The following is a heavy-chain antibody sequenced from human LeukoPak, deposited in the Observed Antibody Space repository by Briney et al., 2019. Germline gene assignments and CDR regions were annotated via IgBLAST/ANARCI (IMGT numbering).Heavy chain of an antibody. Sequence: SETLSLTCAVYGGSFSGYYWSWIRQPPGKGLEWIGEINHSGSTNYNPSLKSRVTISVDTSKNQFSLKPSSVTAADTAVYYCARAVLILEWLFSNWFDPWGQGTLVTVSS. CDR2: INHSGST. CDR1: GGSFSGYY. V-gene: IGHV4-34*01. CDR3: ARAVLILEWLFSNWFDP. D-gene: IGHD3-3*01. J-gene: IGHJ5*02.